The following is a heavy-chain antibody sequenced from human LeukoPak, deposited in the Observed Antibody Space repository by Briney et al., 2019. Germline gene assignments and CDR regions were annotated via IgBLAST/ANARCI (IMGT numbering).Heavy chain of an antibody. V-gene: IGHV4-4*07. Sequence: SETLSLTCTVSGGSISSYYWSWIRQPAGKGLEWIGRIYTSGSTNYNPSLKSRVTMSVDTSKNQFSLKLSSVTAADTAVYYCARGPSGYSSGWYLFDYWGQGTLVTVSS. CDR3: ARGPSGYSSGWYLFDY. J-gene: IGHJ4*02. CDR1: GGSISSYY. CDR2: IYTSGST. D-gene: IGHD6-19*01.